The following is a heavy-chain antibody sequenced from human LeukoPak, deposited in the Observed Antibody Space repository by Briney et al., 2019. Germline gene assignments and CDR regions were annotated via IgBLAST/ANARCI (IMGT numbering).Heavy chain of an antibody. J-gene: IGHJ3*02. V-gene: IGHV3-30*18. Sequence: PGGSLRLSCAASGFTFSSYGMHWVRQAPGKGLEWVAVISYDGSNKYCADSVKGRFTISRGNSKNTLYLQMNSLRAEDTAVYYCAKRGSSAYAFDIWGQGTMVTVSS. D-gene: IGHD3-10*01. CDR2: ISYDGSNK. CDR1: GFTFSSYG. CDR3: AKRGSSAYAFDI.